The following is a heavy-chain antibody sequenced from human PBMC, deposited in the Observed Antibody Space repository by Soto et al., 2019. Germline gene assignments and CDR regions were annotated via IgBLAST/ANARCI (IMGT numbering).Heavy chain of an antibody. V-gene: IGHV3-30*03. J-gene: IGHJ4*02. D-gene: IGHD5-18*01. CDR2: ISDDGSNK. CDR1: GFPFSSYG. Sequence: QVQLVESGGGVVQPWRYLRLSCAASGFPFSSYGMHWVRQAPGKGLEWVAVISDDGSNKYYEDSVKGRFPISRANSKNTMYVQMNSLRAEDTAVYYCAATRDGYSYGDGVYYLDYWGQGTLGNVSS. CDR3: AATRDGYSYGDGVYYLDY.